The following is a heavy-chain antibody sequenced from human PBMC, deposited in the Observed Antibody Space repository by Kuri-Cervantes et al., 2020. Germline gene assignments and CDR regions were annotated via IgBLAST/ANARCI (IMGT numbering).Heavy chain of an antibody. CDR2: IYYSGST. D-gene: IGHD2-15*01. J-gene: IGHJ6*02. CDR1: GGSISSYY. CDR3: ARDLGDCSGGSCYYYYGMDV. V-gene: IGHV4-59*12. Sequence: ESLKISCTVSGGSISSYYWSWIRQPPGKGLEWIGYIYYSGSTNYNPSLKSRVTISVDTSKNQFSLKLSSVTAADTAVYYCARDLGDCSGGSCYYYYGMDVWGQGTTVTVSS.